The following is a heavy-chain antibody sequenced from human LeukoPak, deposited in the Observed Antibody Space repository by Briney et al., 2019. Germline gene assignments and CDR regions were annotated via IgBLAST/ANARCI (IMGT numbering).Heavy chain of an antibody. D-gene: IGHD3-3*01. Sequence: GASVKVSCKASGYTFTGYYMHWVRQAPGQGLEWMGWINPNSGGTNSAQKFQGRVTMTRDTSISTAYMELRRLRSDDTAVYYCARDTARITIFGVAKYMDVWGKGTTVTVSS. J-gene: IGHJ6*03. CDR3: ARDTARITIFGVAKYMDV. CDR2: INPNSGGT. CDR1: GYTFTGYY. V-gene: IGHV1-2*02.